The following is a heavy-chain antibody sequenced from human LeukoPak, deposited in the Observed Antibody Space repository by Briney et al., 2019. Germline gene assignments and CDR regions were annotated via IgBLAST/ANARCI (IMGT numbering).Heavy chain of an antibody. CDR1: GGSFSGYY. V-gene: IGHV4-34*01. J-gene: IGHJ4*02. CDR3: ARLPRRYDRRRYYFDY. D-gene: IGHD3-22*01. Sequence: SETLSLTCAVYGGSFSGYYWSWIRQPPGKWLEWIGEINHSGSTNYNPSLKSGVTISVDTSKTQFSLKLSSGTAADTAVYYCARLPRRYDRRRYYFDYWGQGTLVTVSS. CDR2: INHSGST.